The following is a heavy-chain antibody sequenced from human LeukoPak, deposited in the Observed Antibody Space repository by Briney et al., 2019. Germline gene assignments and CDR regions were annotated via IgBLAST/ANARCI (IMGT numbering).Heavy chain of an antibody. CDR3: AKMSHIQPYYYYGMDV. CDR1: GFTLDDYA. Sequence: GGSLRLSCAASGFTLDDYAMHWVRQAPGKGLEWVSLISGGGGSTYYADSVKGRFTISRDNSKNSLYLQMNSLRTEDTALYYCAKMSHIQPYYYYGMDVWGQGTTVTVSS. V-gene: IGHV3-43*02. CDR2: ISGGGGST. J-gene: IGHJ6*02. D-gene: IGHD5-18*01.